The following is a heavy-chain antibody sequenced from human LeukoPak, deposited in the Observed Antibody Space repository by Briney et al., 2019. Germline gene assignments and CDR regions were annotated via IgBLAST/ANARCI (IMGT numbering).Heavy chain of an antibody. J-gene: IGHJ4*02. V-gene: IGHV1-18*01. CDR3: ARDRDYGDYNTQDLFVY. D-gene: IGHD4-17*01. CDR1: GYTFTNYG. CDR2: ISAYNGNT. Sequence: ASVKVSCKAAGYTFTNYGISWVRQAPGQGLEWMGWISAYNGNTNYAQKLQGRVTMTTDTSTSTAYMELRSLRSDDTAVYYCARDRDYGDYNTQDLFVYWGQGALVTVSS.